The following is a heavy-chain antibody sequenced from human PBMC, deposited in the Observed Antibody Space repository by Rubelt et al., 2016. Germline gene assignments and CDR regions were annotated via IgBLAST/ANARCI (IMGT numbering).Heavy chain of an antibody. J-gene: IGHJ6*02. CDR3: ARGRRGSSSWLGRDYYGMDV. CDR1: GGSFSGYY. CDR2: INHSGST. Sequence: QVQLQQWGAGLLKPSETLSLTCAVYGGSFSGYYWSWIRQPPGKGLEWIGEINHSGSTNYNPSLKSRVPMSVDPSKTQFSLELGSVPGADTAVYYGARGRRGSSSWLGRDYYGMDVWGQGTTVTVSS. V-gene: IGHV4-34*01. D-gene: IGHD6-13*01.